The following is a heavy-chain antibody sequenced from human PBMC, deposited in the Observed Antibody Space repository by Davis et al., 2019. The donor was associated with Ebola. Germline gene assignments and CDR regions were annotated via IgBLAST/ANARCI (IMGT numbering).Heavy chain of an antibody. J-gene: IGHJ6*02. CDR3: ARDNDSSSWYPYYYGMDV. CDR1: GITLSGYG. Sequence: GGSLRLSCAASGITLSGYGMHWVRQAPGEGLEWVAVISKDGSNKKYVDSVKGRFTISRDNSKNTLYLQMNSLRAEDTAVYYCARDNDSSSWYPYYYGMDVWGQGTTVTVSS. V-gene: IGHV3-30*03. D-gene: IGHD6-13*01. CDR2: ISKDGSNK.